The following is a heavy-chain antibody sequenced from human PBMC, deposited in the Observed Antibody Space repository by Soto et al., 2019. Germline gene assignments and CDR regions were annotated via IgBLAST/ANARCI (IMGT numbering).Heavy chain of an antibody. CDR1: GGSISSGGYY. Sequence: PSETLSLTCTVSGGSISSGGYYWSWIRQHPGKGLEWIGYIYYSGSTYYNPSLKSRVTISVDTSKNQFSLKLSSVTAADTAVYYCARAVVVVVAATRASWFDPWGQGTLVTVSS. CDR3: ARAVVVVVAATRASWFDP. D-gene: IGHD2-15*01. V-gene: IGHV4-31*03. J-gene: IGHJ5*02. CDR2: IYYSGST.